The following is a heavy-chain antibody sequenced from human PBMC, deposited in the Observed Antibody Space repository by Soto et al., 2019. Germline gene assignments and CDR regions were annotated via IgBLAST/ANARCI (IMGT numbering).Heavy chain of an antibody. CDR1: GFPFSTYA. D-gene: IGHD1-1*01. CDR2: ITNSGGIT. Sequence: EVQLLESGGGLVQPGGSLRLSCAASGFPFSTYALNWVRQAPGKGLEWVSTITNSGGITYYADSVKGRFTISRDNSQNTLYLQMKSLRAEDTAIYYCAKDRSGTTADAFDIWGQGTMVTVSS. J-gene: IGHJ3*02. CDR3: AKDRSGTTADAFDI. V-gene: IGHV3-23*01.